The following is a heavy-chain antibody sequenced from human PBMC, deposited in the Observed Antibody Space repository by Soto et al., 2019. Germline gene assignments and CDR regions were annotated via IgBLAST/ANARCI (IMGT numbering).Heavy chain of an antibody. Sequence: GGSLRLSCAASGFTFSSYGMHWVRQAPGKGLEWVAVIWYDGSNKYYADSVKGRFTISRDNSKNTLYLQMNSLRADDTAVYYCARDGIAARRFDYWGQGTLVTVSS. D-gene: IGHD6-6*01. CDR1: GFTFSSYG. CDR2: IWYDGSNK. CDR3: ARDGIAARRFDY. J-gene: IGHJ4*02. V-gene: IGHV3-33*01.